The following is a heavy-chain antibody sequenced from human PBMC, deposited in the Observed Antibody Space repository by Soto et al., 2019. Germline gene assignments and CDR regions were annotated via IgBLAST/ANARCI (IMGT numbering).Heavy chain of an antibody. D-gene: IGHD4-17*01. J-gene: IGHJ4*02. CDR1: GYSLSSGYY. CDR3: ARSGDDDGSYIDY. CDR2: MYYRGKT. V-gene: IGHV4-38-2*01. Sequence: PSESLSLTCGVSGYSLSSGYYWAWVRQPPGKGLEWIGSMYYRGKTYYNPSLKSRVTISLDASKNQVSLKVTSVTAADTAVYHCARSGDDDGSYIDYWGQGTLVTVSS.